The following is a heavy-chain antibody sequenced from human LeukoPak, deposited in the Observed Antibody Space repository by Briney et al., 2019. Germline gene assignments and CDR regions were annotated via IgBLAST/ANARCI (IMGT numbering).Heavy chain of an antibody. CDR2: INPNTGGT. J-gene: IGHJ4*02. D-gene: IGHD3-9*01. CDR3: ARVHATGYFSLDLGY. Sequence: ASVKVSCKASGYTFTGYFMHWVRQTPGQGLDWMGWINPNTGGTKYAQKFQGRVTMTRDTSIGTAYMELSTVTSDDTAVYFCARVHATGYFSLDLGYWGQGTLVTVSS. V-gene: IGHV1-2*02. CDR1: GYTFTGYF.